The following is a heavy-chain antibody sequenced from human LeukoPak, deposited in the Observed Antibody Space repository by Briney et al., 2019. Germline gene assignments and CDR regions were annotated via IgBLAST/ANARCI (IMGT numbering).Heavy chain of an antibody. J-gene: IGHJ4*02. CDR1: GGSVSSYY. Sequence: PSETLSLTCTVSGGSVSSYYWSWIRQPPGKGLEWIGYIYYSGSTNYNPSLKSRVTISVDTSKNQFSLKLSSVTAADTAVCYCARVGDKFDYWGQGTLVTVSS. V-gene: IGHV4-59*02. CDR3: ARVGDKFDY. D-gene: IGHD3-10*01. CDR2: IYYSGST.